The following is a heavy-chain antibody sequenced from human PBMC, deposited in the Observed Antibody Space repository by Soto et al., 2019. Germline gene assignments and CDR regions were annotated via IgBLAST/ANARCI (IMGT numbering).Heavy chain of an antibody. Sequence: GGTLRLSCAASGFTFSTYSMNWVRQAPGKGLEWVSSISSSSAYIYYADSVRGQFTISRDNAKNSLYLQMNSLRAEDTAVYYCARDGQPATGYCSGGSCYFYGMDVWGQGTTVTVSS. CDR2: ISSSSAYI. J-gene: IGHJ6*02. CDR3: ARDGQPATGYCSGGSCYFYGMDV. CDR1: GFTFSTYS. V-gene: IGHV3-21*01. D-gene: IGHD2-15*01.